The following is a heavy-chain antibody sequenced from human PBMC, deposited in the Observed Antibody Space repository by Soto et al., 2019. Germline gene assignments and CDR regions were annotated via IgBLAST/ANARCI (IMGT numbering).Heavy chain of an antibody. Sequence: QVQLQESGPGLVKPSQTLSLTCTVSGGSISSGGYYWSWIRQRPGKGLEWIGYIYYSGSTYYNPSLKSRVTIAVDTSKNQFSLKLSSVTAADTAVYYCASLRGVQAGYYYYGMDVWGQGTTVTVSS. CDR1: GGSISSGGYY. J-gene: IGHJ6*02. CDR2: IYYSGST. CDR3: ASLRGVQAGYYYYGMDV. D-gene: IGHD3-10*01. V-gene: IGHV4-31*03.